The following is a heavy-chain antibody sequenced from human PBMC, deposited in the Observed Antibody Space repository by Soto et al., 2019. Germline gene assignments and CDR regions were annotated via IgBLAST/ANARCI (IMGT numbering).Heavy chain of an antibody. Sequence: LSLTCTVSGGSISSGDYYWSWIRQPPGKGLEWIGYIYYSGSTYYNPSLKSRVTISVDTSKNQFSLKLSSVTAADTAVYYCARDRGGSSWSSFDYWGQGTLVTVS. V-gene: IGHV4-30-4*01. CDR2: IYYSGST. CDR1: GGSISSGDYY. CDR3: ARDRGGSSWSSFDY. D-gene: IGHD6-13*01. J-gene: IGHJ4*02.